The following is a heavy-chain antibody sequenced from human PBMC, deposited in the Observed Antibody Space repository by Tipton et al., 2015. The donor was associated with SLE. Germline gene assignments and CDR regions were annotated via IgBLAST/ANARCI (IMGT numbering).Heavy chain of an antibody. CDR2: ISGSGGST. Sequence: SLRLSCAASGFTFSSYAMSWVRQAPGKGLEWVSAISGSGGSTYYADSVKGRFTISRDNSKNTLYLQMNSLRAEDTAVYYCAKETYYYDSSGYYRGYFQHWGQGTLVTVSS. V-gene: IGHV3-23*01. D-gene: IGHD3-22*01. CDR3: AKETYYYDSSGYYRGYFQH. J-gene: IGHJ1*01. CDR1: GFTFSSYA.